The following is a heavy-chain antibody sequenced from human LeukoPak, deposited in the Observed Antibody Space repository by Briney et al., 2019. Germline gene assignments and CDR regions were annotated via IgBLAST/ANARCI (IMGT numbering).Heavy chain of an antibody. CDR2: IYNSGST. J-gene: IGHJ3*02. Sequence: SETLSLTCTVSGGSVSSETYYWSWIRQPPGKGLEWIVYIYNSGSTKYNPSLKSRVTISVDTSKNQFSLKLSSVTAADTAVYYCARLWRYCSSTSCYDDAFDIWGQGTMVTVSS. D-gene: IGHD2-2*01. V-gene: IGHV4-61*01. CDR3: ARLWRYCSSTSCYDDAFDI. CDR1: GGSVSSETYY.